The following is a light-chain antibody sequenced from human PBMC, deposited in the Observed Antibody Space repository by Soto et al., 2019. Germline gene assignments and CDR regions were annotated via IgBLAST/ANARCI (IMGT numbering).Light chain of an antibody. CDR3: AAWDDSLNGRGV. Sequence: QSVLTQPPSASGTPGQRVTISCCGSSSNIGSNTVNWYQQLPGTAPKLLIYSNNQRPSGVPDRFSGSKSGTSASLAISGLQSEDEADYYCAAWDDSLNGRGVFGGGTKVTVL. J-gene: IGLJ2*01. CDR2: SNN. V-gene: IGLV1-44*01. CDR1: SSNIGSNT.